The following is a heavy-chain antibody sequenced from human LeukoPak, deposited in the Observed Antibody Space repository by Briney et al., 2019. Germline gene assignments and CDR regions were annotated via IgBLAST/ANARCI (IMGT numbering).Heavy chain of an antibody. J-gene: IGHJ5*02. V-gene: IGHV4-39*07. D-gene: IGHD3-10*01. CDR1: GDSISNINYY. CDR2: LSHIGST. CDR3: ARVFTRITMVRGVKGINHNWFDP. Sequence: SETLSLTCIVSGDSISNINYYWAWIRQPPGKGLEWIGDLSHIGSTYSNPSLKSRVTISIDTSKNQFSLKLNSVTAADTAVYYCARVFTRITMVRGVKGINHNWFDPWGQGTLVTVSS.